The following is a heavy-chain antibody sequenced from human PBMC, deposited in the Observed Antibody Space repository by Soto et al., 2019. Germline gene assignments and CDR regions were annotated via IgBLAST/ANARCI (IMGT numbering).Heavy chain of an antibody. Sequence: EVQLVESGGGLVTPGGSLTLSCAASGFSFSPAWMNWVRQAPGKGLEWVGLITRKGGGGTADYAAPVKGRFIISRDDSKNTIYLQMNSLKPEDTALYYCIWQQDFYYGRAVWGQGTTVTVSS. J-gene: IGHJ6*02. D-gene: IGHD6-13*01. V-gene: IGHV3-15*07. CDR2: ITRKGGGGTA. CDR1: GFSFSPAW. CDR3: IWQQDFYYGRAV.